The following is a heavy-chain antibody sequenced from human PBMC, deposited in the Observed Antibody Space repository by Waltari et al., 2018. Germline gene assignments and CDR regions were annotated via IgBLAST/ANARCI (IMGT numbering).Heavy chain of an antibody. V-gene: IGHV4-34*01. Sequence: QVQLQQWGAGLLKPSETLSLTCAVYGGSFSGYYWSWIRQPPGKGLEWIGEINHSGSTNSNPSLKSRVTISVDTSKNQFSLKLSSVTAADTALYYCARVDGGPFDYWGQGTLVTVSS. CDR3: ARVDGGPFDY. CDR2: INHSGST. J-gene: IGHJ4*02. CDR1: GGSFSGYY. D-gene: IGHD3-10*01.